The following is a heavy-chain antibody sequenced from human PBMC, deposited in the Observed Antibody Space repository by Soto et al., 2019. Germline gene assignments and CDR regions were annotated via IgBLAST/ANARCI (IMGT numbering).Heavy chain of an antibody. CDR2: VSLGGGA. D-gene: IGHD4-4*01. J-gene: IGHJ4*02. CDR3: AGSTADTTLKASSF. CDR1: GVSITSTDW. Sequence: QVQLQESGPGLVKPSETLSLSCAVSGVSITSTDWWSWVRQPPGKGLQWIGEVSLGGGANYNPSLKSRVTISVDNSKNQFSLTFNSVTAADTAVYFCAGSTADTTLKASSFWGQGTRVTVSS. V-gene: IGHV4-4*02.